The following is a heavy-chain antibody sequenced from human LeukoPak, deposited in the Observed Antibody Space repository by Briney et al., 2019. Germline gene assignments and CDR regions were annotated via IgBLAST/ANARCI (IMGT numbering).Heavy chain of an antibody. CDR2: IYHSGST. Sequence: SETLSLTCAVSGGSISSGGYSWSWIRQPPGKGLEWIGYIYHSGSTYYNPSLKSRVTISVDRSKNQFSLKPSSVTAADTAVYYCARRIAAAGGMDYYYFGMDVWGQGTTVTVSS. CDR3: ARRIAAAGGMDYYYFGMDV. D-gene: IGHD6-13*01. CDR1: GGSISSGGYS. J-gene: IGHJ6*02. V-gene: IGHV4-30-2*01.